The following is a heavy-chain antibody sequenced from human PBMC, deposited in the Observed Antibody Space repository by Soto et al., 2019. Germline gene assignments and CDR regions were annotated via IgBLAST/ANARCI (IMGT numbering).Heavy chain of an antibody. D-gene: IGHD3-22*01. CDR3: ARAPYYYDSSGYWAY. J-gene: IGHJ4*02. V-gene: IGHV3-21*01. CDR1: GVTFSSYS. CDR2: ISSSSSYI. Sequence: GGSLRLSCAASGVTFSSYSINWVRQAPGKGLEWVSSISSSSSYIYYADSVKGRFTISRDNAKNSLYLQMNSLRAEDTAVYYCARAPYYYDSSGYWAYWGQGTLVTVSS.